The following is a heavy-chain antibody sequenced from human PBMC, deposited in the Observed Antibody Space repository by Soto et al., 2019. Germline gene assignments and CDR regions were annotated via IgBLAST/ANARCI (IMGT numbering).Heavy chain of an antibody. Sequence: QVHLVQSGAEVKKPGASVKVSCKGSGYGFTTYGITWVRQAPGQGLEWMAWISAHNGNTNYAQKLQGRVTVTRDTSTSPAYMELMSLRSDDTAVYYCARGRYGDYWGQGALVTVSS. CDR1: GYGFTTYG. CDR2: ISAHNGNT. CDR3: ARGRYGDY. V-gene: IGHV1-18*01. J-gene: IGHJ4*02. D-gene: IGHD1-1*01.